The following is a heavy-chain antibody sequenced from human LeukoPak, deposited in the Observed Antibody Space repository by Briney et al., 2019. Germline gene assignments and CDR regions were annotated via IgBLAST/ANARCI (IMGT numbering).Heavy chain of an antibody. J-gene: IGHJ4*02. Sequence: GGSLRLSCAASGFTFSSYSMNWVRQAPGKGLEWVSYISSSSSTIYYADSVKGRFTISRDNSKNTLYLQMNSLRAEDTAVYYCASHSSPYYFDYWGQGTLVTVSS. CDR2: ISSSSSTI. V-gene: IGHV3-48*01. CDR1: GFTFSSYS. CDR3: ASHSSPYYFDY. D-gene: IGHD3-16*01.